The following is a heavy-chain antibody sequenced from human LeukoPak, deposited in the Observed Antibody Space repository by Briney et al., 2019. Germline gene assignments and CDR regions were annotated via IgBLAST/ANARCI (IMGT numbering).Heavy chain of an antibody. Sequence: GESLKISCEVYGYSFTTYWLGWVRQMPGKGLEWMGTFNPADSDTRYSPSFQGQVTISADKSISTAYLQWSSLKASDTAMYYCARHNNRVLWSTEGFDYWGQGTLVTVSS. J-gene: IGHJ4*02. V-gene: IGHV5-51*01. CDR2: FNPADSDT. D-gene: IGHD5-18*01. CDR1: GYSFTTYW. CDR3: ARHNNRVLWSTEGFDY.